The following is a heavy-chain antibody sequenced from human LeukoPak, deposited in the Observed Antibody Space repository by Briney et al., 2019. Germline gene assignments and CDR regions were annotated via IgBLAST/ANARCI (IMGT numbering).Heavy chain of an antibody. D-gene: IGHD3-22*01. V-gene: IGHV3-33*01. J-gene: IGHJ4*02. CDR3: ARTPASPTYYYDSSGYFDY. CDR1: GFTFSSYG. CDR2: IWYDGSNK. Sequence: PGTSLRLSCAASGFTFSSYGMHWVRQAPGKGLEWVAVIWYDGSNKYYADSVKGRFTISRDNSKNTLYLQMNSLRAEDTAVYYCARTPASPTYYYDSSGYFDYWGQGTLVTVSS.